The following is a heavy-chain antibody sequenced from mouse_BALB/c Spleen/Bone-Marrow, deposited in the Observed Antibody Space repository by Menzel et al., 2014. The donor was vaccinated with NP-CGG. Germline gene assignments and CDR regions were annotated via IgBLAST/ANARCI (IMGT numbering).Heavy chain of an antibody. CDR1: GFTFSSFG. D-gene: IGHD4-1*01. Sequence: EVMLVESGGGLVQPGGSRKLSCAASGFTFSSFGMHWVRQAPEKGLEWVAYISSGSSTIFYADKVKGRFTVSRDNPKNTLLLQMTSLRSEDTAMYYCTRGGNWDDFDYWGQGTTLTVSS. CDR2: ISSGSSTI. V-gene: IGHV5-17*02. J-gene: IGHJ2*01. CDR3: TRGGNWDDFDY.